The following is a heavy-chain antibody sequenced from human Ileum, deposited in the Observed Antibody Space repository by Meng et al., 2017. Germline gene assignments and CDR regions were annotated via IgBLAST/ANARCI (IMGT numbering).Heavy chain of an antibody. D-gene: IGHD3-3*01. V-gene: IGHV6-1*01. J-gene: IGHJ4*02. CDR1: GGSVSSNIAA. CDR3: ASGSGSLDY. Sequence: QVQVKQSGPGLVKPSQTLSLTGAVSGGSVSSNIAAWNWIRQSPLRGLEWLGRTYYRSKWYSEYAVSVKSRISITPDTSKNQFSLQMNSVTPEDTAVYYCASGSGSLDYWGPGTLVTVSS. CDR2: TYYRSKWYS.